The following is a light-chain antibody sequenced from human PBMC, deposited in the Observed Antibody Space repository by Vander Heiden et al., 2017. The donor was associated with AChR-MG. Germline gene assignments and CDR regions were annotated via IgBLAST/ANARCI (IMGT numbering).Light chain of an antibody. V-gene: IGLV2-8*01. Sequence: QSALTQPPSASASPVQTVTISCAGTRSDSSSYTDITWVQQYPGKSPKLMIYEVTKRPSGVPDRFSGSKSGNTASLTVSGLQAEDEADYYCSSYADNNNWLFGGGTKLTVL. CDR1: RSDSSSYTD. CDR2: EVT. CDR3: SSYADNNNWL. J-gene: IGLJ3*02.